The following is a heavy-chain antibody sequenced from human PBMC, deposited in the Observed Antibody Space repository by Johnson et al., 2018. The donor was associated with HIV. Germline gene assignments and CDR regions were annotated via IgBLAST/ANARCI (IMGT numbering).Heavy chain of an antibody. CDR3: ANTRGPRKFYSSGWFDSFDI. V-gene: IGHV3-30*02. Sequence: VQLVESGGGVVQPGGSLRLSCAASGFTFSSYGMHWVRQAPGKGLEWVASIRYDGSNKYYADSVKGRFTISRDNSKNKLYLQMNSLRAEDTAVYYCANTRGPRKFYSSGWFDSFDIWGQGTMVTVSS. J-gene: IGHJ3*02. CDR1: GFTFSSYG. CDR2: IRYDGSNK. D-gene: IGHD6-19*01.